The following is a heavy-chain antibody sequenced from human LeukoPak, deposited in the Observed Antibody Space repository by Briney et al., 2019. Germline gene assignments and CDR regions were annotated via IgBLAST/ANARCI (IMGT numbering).Heavy chain of an antibody. J-gene: IGHJ4*02. V-gene: IGHV3-7*01. CDR1: GFTFSTYW. CDR3: ARDNNGPDY. CDR2: MKQDESEI. Sequence: GGSLRLSCAASGFTFSTYWMTWVRQAPGKGLEWVANMKQDESEIYYVDSVKGRFTISRDNAKNSVYLQMNSLTAEDAAVYYCARDNNGPDYWGQGTLVTVSS. D-gene: IGHD2-8*01.